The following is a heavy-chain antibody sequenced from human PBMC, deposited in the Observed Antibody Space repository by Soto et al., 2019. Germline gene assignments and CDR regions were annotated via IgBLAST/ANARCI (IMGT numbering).Heavy chain of an antibody. J-gene: IGHJ6*02. Sequence: QITLKESGPTLVKPTQTLTLTCTFSGFSLSTSGVGVGWIRQPPGKALEWLALIYWDDDKRYSPSLKSRLTITKDTSKNQVVLTMTNMDPVDTATNYCAHRLQSAGSPLYYYYGMDVWGQGTTVTVSS. CDR1: GFSLSTSGVG. V-gene: IGHV2-5*02. CDR3: AHRLQSAGSPLYYYYGMDV. D-gene: IGHD6-13*01. CDR2: IYWDDDK.